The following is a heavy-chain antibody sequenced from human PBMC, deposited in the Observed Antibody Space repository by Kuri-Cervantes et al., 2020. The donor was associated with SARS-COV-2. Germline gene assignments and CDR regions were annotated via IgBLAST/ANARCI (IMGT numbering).Heavy chain of an antibody. J-gene: IGHJ6*02. CDR2: IIPIFGTA. CDR1: GGTFSSYA. Sequence: SVKVSCKASGGTFSSYAISWVRQAPGQGLEWMGEIIPIFGTANYAQKFQGRVTITADESTSTAYMELSSLRSEDTAVYYCARKLLAEEDVWGQGTTVTVSS. D-gene: IGHD2/OR15-2a*01. CDR3: ARKLLAEEDV. V-gene: IGHV1-69*13.